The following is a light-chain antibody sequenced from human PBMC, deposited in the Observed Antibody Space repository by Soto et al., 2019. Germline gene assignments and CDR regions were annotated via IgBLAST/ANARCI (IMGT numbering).Light chain of an antibody. CDR1: RSVSTF. J-gene: IGKJ1*01. Sequence: EIVLKQSPGTLSLSPGERATLSCRASRSVSTFLAWYQQRPGQAPRLLISEASNRATSIPARFIGSGSGRDFTRTISSLEPEDFGFYDCQQSHNWTRKFGQGTKVYIK. V-gene: IGKV3-11*02. CDR2: EAS. CDR3: QQSHNWTRK.